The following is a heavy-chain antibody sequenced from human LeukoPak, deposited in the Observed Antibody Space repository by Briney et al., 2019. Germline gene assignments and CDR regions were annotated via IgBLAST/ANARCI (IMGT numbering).Heavy chain of an antibody. J-gene: IGHJ4*02. D-gene: IGHD2-2*01. Sequence: PGGSLRLSCSASGFTFSSYAMHWVRQAPGKGLEYVSAISSNGGSTYYADSVKGRFTISRDNSKNTLYLQMNSLRAEDTAVYYCASLYCSSTSCPVDYWGQGTLVTVSS. CDR3: ASLYCSSTSCPVDY. CDR2: ISSNGGST. V-gene: IGHV3-64*04. CDR1: GFTFSSYA.